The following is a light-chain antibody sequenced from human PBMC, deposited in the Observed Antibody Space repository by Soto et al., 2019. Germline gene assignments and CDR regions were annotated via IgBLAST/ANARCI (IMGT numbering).Light chain of an antibody. V-gene: IGKV1-27*01. Sequence: VQMTQSPSSLSASVGDRVTITCRASQGISNFLAWYQQTPGKVPKLLISDASTLQSGVPSRFSGSESGTDFTLTISSLQPEDVATYYCQNYTSAPLPFGGGTKVDIK. CDR1: QGISNF. CDR2: DAS. CDR3: QNYTSAPLP. J-gene: IGKJ4*01.